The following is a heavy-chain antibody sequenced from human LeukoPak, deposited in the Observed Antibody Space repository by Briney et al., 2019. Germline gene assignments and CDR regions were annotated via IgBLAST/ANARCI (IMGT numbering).Heavy chain of an antibody. D-gene: IGHD6-19*01. CDR2: IYYSGTT. CDR3: ARWAYSTDWYQYFDK. V-gene: IGHV4-59*08. CDR1: GDSISTYY. J-gene: IGHJ4*02. Sequence: PSETLSLTCTVSGDSISTYYWSWIRQPPGNGLEWIGYIYYSGTTNYNPSLKSRVTISVDTSKNQFSLTLSSVTAAGTAVYYCARWAYSTDWYQYFDKWGQGTLVTVSS.